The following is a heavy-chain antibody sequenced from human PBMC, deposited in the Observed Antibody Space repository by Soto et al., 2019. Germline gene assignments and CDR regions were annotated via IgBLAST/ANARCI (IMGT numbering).Heavy chain of an antibody. J-gene: IGHJ4*02. CDR1: GFTFSSYA. Sequence: SXRLSCAASGFTFSSYAMSWVRQAPGKGLEWVSAISGSGGSTYYAESVKGRFTISRDNSKNTLYLQMNSLRAEDTAVYYCAKDVAKRDGFPHGSAFDYWGQGTLVTVSS. V-gene: IGHV3-23*01. CDR3: AKDVAKRDGFPHGSAFDY. D-gene: IGHD2-21*01. CDR2: ISGSGGST.